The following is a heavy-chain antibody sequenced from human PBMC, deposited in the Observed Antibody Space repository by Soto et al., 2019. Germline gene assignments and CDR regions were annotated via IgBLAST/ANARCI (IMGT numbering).Heavy chain of an antibody. CDR1: GGSSSSGGYY. CDR2: IYYSGST. Sequence: SETLSITCTVSGGSSSSGGYYWGWIRQHPGKGLEWIGYIYYSGSTYYNPSLKSRVTISVDTSKNQFSLKLSSVTAADTAVYYCAREARIHYYYGSGSLFDYWGQGTLVTVSS. J-gene: IGHJ4*02. D-gene: IGHD3-10*01. CDR3: AREARIHYYYGSGSLFDY. V-gene: IGHV4-31*03.